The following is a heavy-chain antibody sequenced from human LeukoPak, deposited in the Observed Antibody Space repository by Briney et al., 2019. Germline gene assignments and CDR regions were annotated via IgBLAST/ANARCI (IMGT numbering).Heavy chain of an antibody. D-gene: IGHD3-16*01. CDR2: ISANNGDT. Sequence: GASVKVSCKASGYTFTSYGIAWVRQAPGQGLQWMGWISANNGDTSYSQELQGRVTMTTDTSMNTAYMELRSLTSDDTAVYYCARDPPGLTLGSPGDYWGQGTLVIVSS. J-gene: IGHJ4*02. V-gene: IGHV1-18*01. CDR1: GYTFTSYG. CDR3: ARDPPGLTLGSPGDY.